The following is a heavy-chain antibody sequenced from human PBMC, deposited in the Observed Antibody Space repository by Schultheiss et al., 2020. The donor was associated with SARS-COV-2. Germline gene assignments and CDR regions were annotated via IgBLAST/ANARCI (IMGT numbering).Heavy chain of an antibody. Sequence: GESLKISCEASGFTFSSYSMNWVRQAPGKGLEWVSSISSSSSYIYYADSVKGRFTISRDNAKNSLYLQMNSLRAEDTAVYYCARSLIVGVDYWGQGTLVTVSS. J-gene: IGHJ4*02. V-gene: IGHV3-21*01. CDR2: ISSSSSYI. D-gene: IGHD1-26*01. CDR3: ARSLIVGVDY. CDR1: GFTFSSYS.